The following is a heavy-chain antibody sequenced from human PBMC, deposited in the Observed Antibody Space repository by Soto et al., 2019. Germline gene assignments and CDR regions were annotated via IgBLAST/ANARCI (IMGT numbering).Heavy chain of an antibody. CDR2: ISGSAVST. D-gene: IGHD3-10*01. CDR1: GFTFTSYV. CDR3: AKESMAGSYYYSHGVDV. J-gene: IGHJ6*02. V-gene: IGHV3-23*01. Sequence: EVRLLESGGDLVQPGGSLRLSCAASGFTFTSYVMSWVRQAPGKGLEWVSGISGSAVSTYYADSVKGRFTISRDNSGNRVFLQMNSLRAEDTAVYYCAKESMAGSYYYSHGVDVWGQGTTVVVSS.